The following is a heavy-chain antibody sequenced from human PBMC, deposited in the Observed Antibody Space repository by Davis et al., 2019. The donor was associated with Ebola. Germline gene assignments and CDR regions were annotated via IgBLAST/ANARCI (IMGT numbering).Heavy chain of an antibody. CDR1: GYTFTSYD. D-gene: IGHD1-1*01. Sequence: ASVKVSCKASGYTFTSYDISWVRQAPGQGLEWMGWINPNSGGTNYAQKVQGRITMTTDTSTSTAYMELRSLRSDDTARYYCARDVRGITGPSEYWGQGTLVTVSS. CDR3: ARDVRGITGPSEY. CDR2: INPNSGGT. V-gene: IGHV1-18*01. J-gene: IGHJ4*02.